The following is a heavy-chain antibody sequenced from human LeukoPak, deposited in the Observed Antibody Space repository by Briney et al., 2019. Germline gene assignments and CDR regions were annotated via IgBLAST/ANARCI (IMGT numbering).Heavy chain of an antibody. CDR2: ISAYNGNT. D-gene: IGHD5-18*01. Sequence: ASVNVSCKASGYTFTSYGISWVRQAPGQGLEWMGWISAYNGNTNYAQKLQGRVTMTTDTSTSTAYMELRSLRSDDTAVYYCARGRYSYGYGDFYYYYYMDVWGKGTTVTVSS. J-gene: IGHJ6*03. CDR3: ARGRYSYGYGDFYYYYYMDV. V-gene: IGHV1-18*01. CDR1: GYTFTSYG.